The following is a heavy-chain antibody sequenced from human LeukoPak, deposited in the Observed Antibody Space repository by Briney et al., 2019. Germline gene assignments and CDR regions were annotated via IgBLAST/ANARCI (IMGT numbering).Heavy chain of an antibody. Sequence: PSETLSLXCXVXXXXIGNXYWTWIRQPPGKGLEYIGYIYYTGATNYNPSLKSRVTISVDTSKSQFSLKLSSVTAADTAVYFCAKYGNSGWVIDNWGQGALVTVSS. D-gene: IGHD6-19*01. CDR1: XXXIGNXY. CDR2: IYYTGAT. CDR3: AKYGNSGWVIDN. V-gene: IGHV4-59*08. J-gene: IGHJ4*02.